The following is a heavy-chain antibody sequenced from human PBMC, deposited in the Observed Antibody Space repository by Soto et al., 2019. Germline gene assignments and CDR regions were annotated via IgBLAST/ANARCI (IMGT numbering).Heavy chain of an antibody. CDR2: IYYSGST. Sequence: SETLSLTCTVSGGSISGYYWSWIRQPPEKGLEWIGNIYYSGSTDYNPSLKSRVTITIDKSKNQFSLKLNSVTAADTALYYCARVPQYCSGGTCSRIFDYWGQGTLVTVSS. CDR3: ARVPQYCSGGTCSRIFDY. V-gene: IGHV4-59*01. D-gene: IGHD2-15*01. J-gene: IGHJ4*02. CDR1: GGSISGYY.